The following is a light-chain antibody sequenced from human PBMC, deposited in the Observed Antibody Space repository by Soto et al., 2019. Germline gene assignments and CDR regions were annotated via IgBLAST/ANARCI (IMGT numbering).Light chain of an antibody. CDR2: DAS. CDR3: QQYASYSPT. J-gene: IGKJ1*01. Sequence: AIRMTQSPSSFSASTGDRVSITCRATQDIGTYLAWYQLKPGKAPKLLIYDASTLESGVPSRFSGSGSGTEFTLTISSLQPDDFATYYCQQYASYSPTFGQGTKVDIK. CDR1: QDIGTY. V-gene: IGKV1-8*01.